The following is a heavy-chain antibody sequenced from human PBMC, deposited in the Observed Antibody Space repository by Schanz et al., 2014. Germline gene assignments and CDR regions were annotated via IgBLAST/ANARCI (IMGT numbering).Heavy chain of an antibody. CDR3: AKHVRSLTGNDY. CDR2: IGGSGDST. Sequence: EVQLVESGGGVVQPGRSLRLSCAASGFTFSSYAMHWVRQAPGKGLEWVSGIGGSGDSTHYADSVKGRFIISRDNSKNTLYLQVNSLRAEDTAVYYCAKHVRSLTGNDYWGQGTLVTVSS. V-gene: IGHV3-23*04. J-gene: IGHJ4*02. CDR1: GFTFSSYA. D-gene: IGHD3-9*01.